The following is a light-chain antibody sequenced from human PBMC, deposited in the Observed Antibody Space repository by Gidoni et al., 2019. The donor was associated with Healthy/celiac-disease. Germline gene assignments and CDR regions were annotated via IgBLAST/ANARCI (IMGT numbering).Light chain of an antibody. V-gene: IGKV3-11*01. CDR2: DAS. CDR3: QQRSNWPRLFT. J-gene: IGKJ3*01. Sequence: EIVLTQPPATLSLSPGERATLSCRASQSVSSYLAWYQQKPGQAPRLLIYDASNRATGIPARFSGSGSGTDFTLTISSLEPEDFAVYYCQQRSNWPRLFTFGPGTKVDIK. CDR1: QSVSSY.